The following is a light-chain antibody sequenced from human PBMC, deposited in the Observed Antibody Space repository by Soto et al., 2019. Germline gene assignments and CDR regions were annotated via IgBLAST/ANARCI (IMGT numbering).Light chain of an antibody. CDR2: GNN. CDR1: SSNIGAGYD. Sequence: QSVLTQPPSVSGAPGQRVTISCSGSSSNIGAGYDVHWYQQFPGTAPKLLIYGNNNRPSGVPDRFSGSKSGTSASLAITGLQAEDEADYFCQSSDSSLSGSVFGGGTKLTVL. V-gene: IGLV1-40*01. J-gene: IGLJ3*02. CDR3: QSSDSSLSGSV.